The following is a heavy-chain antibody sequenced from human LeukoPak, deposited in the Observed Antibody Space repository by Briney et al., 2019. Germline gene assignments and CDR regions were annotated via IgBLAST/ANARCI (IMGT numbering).Heavy chain of an antibody. V-gene: IGHV4-34*01. CDR2: INHSGST. D-gene: IGHD3-22*01. CDR3: ARDLGQYYDTSDNWFDP. CDR1: GGFFSGYY. Sequence: SETLSLTCAVYGGFFSGYYWSWIRQPPGKGLEWIGEINHSGSTNYNPSLKSRVTISVDTSKNQFSLKLSSVTAADTAVYYCARDLGQYYDTSDNWFDPWGQGTLVTVSS. J-gene: IGHJ5*02.